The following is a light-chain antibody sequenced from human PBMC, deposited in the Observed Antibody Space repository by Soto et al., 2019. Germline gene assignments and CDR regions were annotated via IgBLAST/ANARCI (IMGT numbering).Light chain of an antibody. CDR1: QSVSRY. Sequence: EIVLTQSPATLSLSPGERATLSCRASQSVSRYLAWYQQKPGQAHRLLIYDASNRATGIPARFSGSGSGTDFTLTISSLEPEDFAVYYCQQRSSWPITFGQGTRLRL. V-gene: IGKV3-11*01. J-gene: IGKJ5*01. CDR2: DAS. CDR3: QQRSSWPIT.